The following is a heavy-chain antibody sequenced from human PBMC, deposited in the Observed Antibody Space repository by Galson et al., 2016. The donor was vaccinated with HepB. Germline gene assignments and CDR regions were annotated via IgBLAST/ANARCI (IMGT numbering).Heavy chain of an antibody. CDR3: ARDHSRGPGVVYYFDY. D-gene: IGHD3-10*01. CDR2: IGFNPNNL. J-gene: IGHJ4*02. V-gene: IGHV3-21*01. CDR1: GFNFNIYR. Sequence: SLRLSCAVSGFNFNIYRMNWVRQAPGKGLEWVAAIGFNPNNLYYADSVKGRFTIARDNTRSSLFLQMNSLTVEDTAVYFCARDHSRGPGVVYYFDYWGQGTLVTVSS.